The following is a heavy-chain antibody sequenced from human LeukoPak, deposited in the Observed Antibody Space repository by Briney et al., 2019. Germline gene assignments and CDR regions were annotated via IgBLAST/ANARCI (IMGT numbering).Heavy chain of an antibody. V-gene: IGHV5-51*01. CDR1: GYRFTSYW. Sequence: PGEALKISFKGSGYRFTSYWIGWVRPMPGKGLGWMGIIYHGDSDTIYSPSFQGQVTISAYKSISTAYLQWSSLKASDTAMDYCARQGRRYYDILTGYLDYFDYWGQGTLVTVSS. J-gene: IGHJ4*02. CDR2: IYHGDSDT. CDR3: ARQGRRYYDILTGYLDYFDY. D-gene: IGHD3-9*01.